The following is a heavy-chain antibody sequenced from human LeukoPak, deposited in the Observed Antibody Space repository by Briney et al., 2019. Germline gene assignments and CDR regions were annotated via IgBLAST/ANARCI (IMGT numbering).Heavy chain of an antibody. CDR2: IYYSGST. CDR3: ARLPPNQEAVTNWYFDL. D-gene: IGHD1-1*01. V-gene: IGHV4-39*01. CDR1: GGSISSSSYY. J-gene: IGHJ2*01. Sequence: PSETLSLTCTVSGGSISSSSYYWGWIRQPPGKGLEWIGSIYYSGSTYYTPSLKSRVTISVDTSKNQFSLRLSSVTAADTAVYYCARLPPNQEAVTNWYFDLWGRGTLVTVSS.